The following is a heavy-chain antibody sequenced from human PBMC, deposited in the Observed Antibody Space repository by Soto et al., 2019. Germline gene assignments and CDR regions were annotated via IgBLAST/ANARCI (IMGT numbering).Heavy chain of an antibody. CDR2: INHSGST. Sequence: QVQLQQWGAGLLKPSETLSLTCAVYGGSFSGYYWSWIRQPPGKGLEWIGEINHSGSTNYNPSLKSRVTISVDTSKNQFSLKLSSVTAADTAVYYCARGNPTKYSSSSFEGTSDDYWGQGTLVTVSS. CDR3: ARGNPTKYSSSSFEGTSDDY. J-gene: IGHJ4*02. CDR1: GGSFSGYY. V-gene: IGHV4-34*01. D-gene: IGHD6-6*01.